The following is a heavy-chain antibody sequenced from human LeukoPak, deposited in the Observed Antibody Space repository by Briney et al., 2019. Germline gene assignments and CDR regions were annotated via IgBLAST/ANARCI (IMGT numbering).Heavy chain of an antibody. V-gene: IGHV4-39*01. D-gene: IGHD2-2*02. J-gene: IGHJ4*02. Sequence: SETLSLTCTVSGGSISSSSYYWGWIRQPPGTGLEWIGSIYYSGSTYYNPSLKSRVTISVDTSNNQFSLKLSSVTAADTAVYYCASICSTTSCYKRGVDYWGQGTLVTVSS. CDR1: GGSISSSSYY. CDR3: ASICSTTSCYKRGVDY. CDR2: IYYSGST.